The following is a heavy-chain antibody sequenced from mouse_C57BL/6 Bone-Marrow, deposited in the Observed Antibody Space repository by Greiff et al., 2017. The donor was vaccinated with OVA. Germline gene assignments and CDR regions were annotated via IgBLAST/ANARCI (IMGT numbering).Heavy chain of an antibody. D-gene: IGHD3-1*01. Sequence: VQLKQSGPELVKPGASVKISCKASGYSFTGYYMNWVKQSPEKSLEWIGEINPSTGGTTYNQKFKAKATLTVDKSSSTAYMQLKSLTSEDSAVYYCARGLTWYFDVWGTGTTVTVSS. V-gene: IGHV1-42*01. CDR2: INPSTGGT. CDR3: ARGLTWYFDV. J-gene: IGHJ1*03. CDR1: GYSFTGYY.